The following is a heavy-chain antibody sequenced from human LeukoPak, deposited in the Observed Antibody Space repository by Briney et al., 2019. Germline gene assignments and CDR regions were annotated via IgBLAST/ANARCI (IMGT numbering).Heavy chain of an antibody. Sequence: PGGSLRLSCAASGFTFSSYWMHWVRQAPGKGLVWVSRINSDGSSTNYADSVKGRFTISRDNAKNSLYLQMNSLRAEDTAVYYCASSRDSSGYSFDYWGQGTLVTVSS. V-gene: IGHV3-74*01. J-gene: IGHJ4*02. D-gene: IGHD3-22*01. CDR2: INSDGSST. CDR3: ASSRDSSGYSFDY. CDR1: GFTFSSYW.